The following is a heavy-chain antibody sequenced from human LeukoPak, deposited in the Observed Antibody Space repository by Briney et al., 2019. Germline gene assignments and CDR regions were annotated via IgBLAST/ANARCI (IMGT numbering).Heavy chain of an antibody. CDR3: ARDPGMTTVTTHFDY. CDR2: IRYDGSNK. V-gene: IGHV3-30*02. CDR1: GFTFSSYG. J-gene: IGHJ4*02. Sequence: GGSLRLSCAASGFTFSSYGMHWVRQAPGKGLEWVAFIRYDGSNKYYADSVKGRFTISRDNSKNTLYLQMNSLRAEDTAVYYCARDPGMTTVTTHFDYWGQGTLVTVSS. D-gene: IGHD4-17*01.